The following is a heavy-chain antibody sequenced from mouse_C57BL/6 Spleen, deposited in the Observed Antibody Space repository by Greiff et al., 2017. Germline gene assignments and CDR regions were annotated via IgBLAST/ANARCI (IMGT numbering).Heavy chain of an antibody. CDR2: IYPRSGNT. CDR3: ALKYGSSYYFDY. J-gene: IGHJ2*01. D-gene: IGHD1-1*01. CDR1: GYTFTSYG. Sequence: VQLQQSGAELARPGASVKLSCKASGYTFTSYGISWVKQRTGQGLEWIGEIYPRSGNTYYNEKFKGKATLTADKSSSTADMELRSLTSEDSAVYFCALKYGSSYYFDYWGQGTTLTVSS. V-gene: IGHV1-81*01.